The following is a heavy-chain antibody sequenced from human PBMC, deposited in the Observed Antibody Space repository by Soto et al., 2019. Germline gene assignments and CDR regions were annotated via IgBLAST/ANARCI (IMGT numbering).Heavy chain of an antibody. J-gene: IGHJ6*03. CDR2: ISAYNGNT. CDR3: ARDHIVVVPAAQFYYYMDV. V-gene: IGHV1-18*01. Sequence: ASVKVSCKASGYTFTSYGISWVRQAPGQGLEWMGWISAYNGNTNYAQKLQGRVTMTTDTSTSTAYMELRSLRSDDTAVYYCARDHIVVVPAAQFYYYMDVWGKGTTVTVSS. CDR1: GYTFTSYG. D-gene: IGHD2-2*01.